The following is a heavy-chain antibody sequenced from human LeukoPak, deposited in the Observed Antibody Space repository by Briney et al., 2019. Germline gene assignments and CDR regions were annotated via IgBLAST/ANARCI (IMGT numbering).Heavy chain of an antibody. CDR2: ISSSSSYI. Sequence: PGGSLRLSCAASGFTFSSYSMNWVRQAPGKGLEWVSSISSSSSYIYYADSVKGRFTISRDNAKNSLYLQMNSLRAEDTAVYYCARDYYYGSGSPYCYGMDVWGQGTTVTVSS. D-gene: IGHD3-10*01. CDR1: GFTFSSYS. J-gene: IGHJ6*02. CDR3: ARDYYYGSGSPYCYGMDV. V-gene: IGHV3-21*01.